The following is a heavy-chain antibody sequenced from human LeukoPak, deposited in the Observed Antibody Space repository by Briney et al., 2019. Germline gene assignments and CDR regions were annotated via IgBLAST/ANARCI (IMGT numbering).Heavy chain of an antibody. CDR2: INPSGGSA. J-gene: IGHJ5*02. Sequence: GASVKVSCKTSGYIFTNYNVHWVRQAPGQGLEWMAIINPSGGSASYTSNPTDDSTLYARKFQGRVTFTRDTSISTAYMELYSLTSDDTAVYYCARGSGSHGRDWFDPWGQGTLVTVSS. CDR3: ARGSGSHGRDWFDP. V-gene: IGHV1-46*01. D-gene: IGHD1-26*01. CDR1: GYIFTNYN.